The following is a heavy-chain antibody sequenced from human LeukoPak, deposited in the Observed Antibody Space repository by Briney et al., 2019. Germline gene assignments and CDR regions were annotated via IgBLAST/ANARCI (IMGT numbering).Heavy chain of an antibody. CDR3: ASVHTTDYYYMDV. Sequence: SETLSLTCTVSGGSISSGTYYWSWIRQPAGKGLEWIGRIYTSGSTNYNPSLKSRVTISVDTSKNQFSLKLSSVTAADTAVYYCASVHTTDYYYMDVWGKGTTVTISS. V-gene: IGHV4-61*02. D-gene: IGHD1-14*01. CDR2: IYTSGST. CDR1: GGSISSGTYY. J-gene: IGHJ6*03.